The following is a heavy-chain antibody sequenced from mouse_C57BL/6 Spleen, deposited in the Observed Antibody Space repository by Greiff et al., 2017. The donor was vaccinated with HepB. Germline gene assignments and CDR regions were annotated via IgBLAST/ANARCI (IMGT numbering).Heavy chain of an antibody. V-gene: IGHV1-69*01. CDR2: IDPSDSYT. CDR3: ARPYEDYAMDY. D-gene: IGHD2-3*01. J-gene: IGHJ4*01. Sequence: QVQLKQPGAELVMPGASVKLSCKASGYTFTSYWMHWVKQRPGQGLEWIGEIDPSDSYTNYNQKFKGKSTLTVDKSSSTAYMQLSSLTSEDSAVYYCARPYEDYAMDYWGQGTSLTVSS. CDR1: GYTFTSYW.